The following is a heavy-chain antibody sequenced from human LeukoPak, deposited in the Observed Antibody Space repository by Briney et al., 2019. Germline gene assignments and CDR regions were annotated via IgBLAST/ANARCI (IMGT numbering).Heavy chain of an antibody. CDR3: ARHWPVYYGSNHIDY. V-gene: IGHV5-51*01. Sequence: GESLKISCKGSGYSFTSYWIGWVRQMPGKGLEWMGVIYPGDSDTKYSPSFQGQVTISADKSISTAYLQWSSLKASDTAMYYCARHWPVYYGSNHIDYWGQGTLVTVSS. CDR1: GYSFTSYW. D-gene: IGHD3-10*01. CDR2: IYPGDSDT. J-gene: IGHJ4*02.